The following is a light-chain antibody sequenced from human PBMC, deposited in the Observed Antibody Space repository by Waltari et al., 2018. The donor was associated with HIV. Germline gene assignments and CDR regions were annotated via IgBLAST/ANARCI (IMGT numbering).Light chain of an antibody. V-gene: IGLV3-19*01. J-gene: IGLJ2*01. CDR2: GKN. CDR1: SLGDYS. Sequence: SSDLTQDPSVSVALGQTATITCRGDSLGDYSAGWCQQKPGQAPRPIIFGKNSPPSGILAMVCGASSGNTDCLSISKTQAENEASYLSLTPDNVGDHLVTFGGGTGLTV. CDR3: LTPDNVGDHLVT.